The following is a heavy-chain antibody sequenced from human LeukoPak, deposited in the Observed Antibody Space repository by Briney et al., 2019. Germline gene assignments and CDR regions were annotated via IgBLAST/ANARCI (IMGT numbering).Heavy chain of an antibody. CDR2: IYYSGST. CDR3: ARLVTYCSGGSCYEYFDY. Sequence: KPSETLSLTCTVSGGSVSSGSYYWSWIRQPPGKGLEWIGYIYYSGSTNYNPSLKSRVTISVDTSKNQFSLKLSSVTAADTAVYYCARLVTYCSGGSCYEYFDYWGQGTLVTVSS. CDR1: GGSVSSGSYY. J-gene: IGHJ4*02. V-gene: IGHV4-61*01. D-gene: IGHD2-15*01.